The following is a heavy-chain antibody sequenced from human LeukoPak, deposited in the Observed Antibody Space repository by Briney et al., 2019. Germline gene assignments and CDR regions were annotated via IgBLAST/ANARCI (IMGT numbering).Heavy chain of an antibody. CDR1: GGSISSSNW. CDR2: IYHSGST. Sequence: NPSGTLSLTCAVSGGSISSSNWWSWVRQPPGKGLEWIGEIYHSGSTNYNPSLKSRVTISVDKSKNQFSLKLSSVTAADTAVYYCAREGSVVVITALYGMDVWGQGTTVTVSS. J-gene: IGHJ6*02. V-gene: IGHV4-4*02. D-gene: IGHD3-22*01. CDR3: AREGSVVVITALYGMDV.